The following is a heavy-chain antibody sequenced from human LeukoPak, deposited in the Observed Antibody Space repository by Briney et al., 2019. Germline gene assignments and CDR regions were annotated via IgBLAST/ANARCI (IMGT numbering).Heavy chain of an antibody. Sequence: SETLSLTCAVYGGSFSGYYWSWIRQPPGKGLEWIGEINHSGSTNYNPSLKSRVTISVDTSKNQFSLKLSSVTAADTAVYYCARHGGPRLLWFGESRNWFDPWGQGTLVTVSS. CDR2: INHSGST. CDR1: GGSFSGYY. CDR3: ARHGGPRLLWFGESRNWFDP. D-gene: IGHD3-10*01. J-gene: IGHJ5*02. V-gene: IGHV4-34*01.